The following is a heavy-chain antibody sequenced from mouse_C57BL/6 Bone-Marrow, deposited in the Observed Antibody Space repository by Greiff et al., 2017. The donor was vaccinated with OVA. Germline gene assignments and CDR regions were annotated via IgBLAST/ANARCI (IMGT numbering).Heavy chain of an antibody. CDR3: ARVLIYDGYYFDY. J-gene: IGHJ2*01. D-gene: IGHD2-3*01. CDR1: GFTFSDYG. CDR2: ISSGSSTI. Sequence: DVMLVESGGGLVKPGGSLKLSCAASGFTFSDYGMHWVRQAPEKGLEWVAYISSGSSTIYYADTVKGRFTISRDNAKNTLFLQMTSLRSEDTAMYYCARVLIYDGYYFDYWGQGTTLTVSS. V-gene: IGHV5-17*01.